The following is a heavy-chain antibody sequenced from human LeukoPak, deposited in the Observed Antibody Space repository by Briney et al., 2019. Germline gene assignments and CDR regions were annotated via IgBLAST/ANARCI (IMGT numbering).Heavy chain of an antibody. J-gene: IGHJ4*02. CDR3: ARDPFDILTDPYFDY. D-gene: IGHD3-9*01. V-gene: IGHV3-74*01. CDR2: INSDGSST. Sequence: GGSLRLSCAASGFTFSSYDMHWVRQAPGKGLLWVSRINSDGSSTSYADFVKGRFTISRDNAKNTLYLQMNSLRAEDTAVYYCARDPFDILTDPYFDYWGQGTLVTVSS. CDR1: GFTFSSYD.